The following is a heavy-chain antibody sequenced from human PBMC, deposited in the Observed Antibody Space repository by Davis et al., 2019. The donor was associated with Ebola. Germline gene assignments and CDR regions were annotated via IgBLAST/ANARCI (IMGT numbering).Heavy chain of an antibody. CDR1: GYTFTSYG. D-gene: IGHD2-2*02. V-gene: IGHV1-18*01. Sequence: ASVKVSCKASGYTFTSYGISWVRQAPGQGLEWMGWISAYNGNPNYAQKLQGRVTMTTDTSTSSAYMELRSLRSEDTAVYYCARRRYCSSTSCYTGDWFDPWGQGTLVTVSS. CDR2: ISAYNGNP. J-gene: IGHJ5*02. CDR3: ARRRYCSSTSCYTGDWFDP.